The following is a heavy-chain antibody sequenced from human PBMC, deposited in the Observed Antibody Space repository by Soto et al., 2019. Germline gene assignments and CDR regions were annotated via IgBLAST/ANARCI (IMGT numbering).Heavy chain of an antibody. Sequence: QVQLVQSGAEVKKPGASVKVSCKASGYTFTSYGISWVRQAPGQGLEWMGWISAYNGNTNYAQKLQGRVTMTTVTTTSPADMVMRSLRSDETAVYYCSVVVPAASFDYWGQGTLVTVST. D-gene: IGHD2-2*01. CDR3: SVVVPAASFDY. V-gene: IGHV1-18*01. J-gene: IGHJ4*02. CDR2: ISAYNGNT. CDR1: GYTFTSYG.